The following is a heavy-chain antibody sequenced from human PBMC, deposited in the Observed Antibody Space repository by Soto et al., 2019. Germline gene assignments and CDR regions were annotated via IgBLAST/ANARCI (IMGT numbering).Heavy chain of an antibody. Sequence: SETLSLTCTVSGGSISSYYWSWIRQPPGKGLEWIGYIYYSGSTNYNPSLKSRVTISVDTSKNQFSLKLSSVTAADTAVYYCAREGYYYDSSGYYRGAFDIWGQGTMVT. CDR2: IYYSGST. CDR1: GGSISSYY. D-gene: IGHD3-22*01. CDR3: AREGYYYDSSGYYRGAFDI. V-gene: IGHV4-59*12. J-gene: IGHJ3*02.